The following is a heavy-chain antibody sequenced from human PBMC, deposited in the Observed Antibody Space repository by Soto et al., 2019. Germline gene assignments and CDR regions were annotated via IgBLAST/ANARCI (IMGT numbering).Heavy chain of an antibody. J-gene: IGHJ5*02. CDR3: ARGRLYRKWLRDNWFDP. D-gene: IGHD5-12*01. Sequence: RQPPGKGLEWIGEINHSGSTNYNPSLKSRVTISVDTSKNQFSLKLSSVTAADTAVYYCARGRLYRKWLRDNWFDPWGQGTLVTVSS. V-gene: IGHV4-34*01. CDR2: INHSGST.